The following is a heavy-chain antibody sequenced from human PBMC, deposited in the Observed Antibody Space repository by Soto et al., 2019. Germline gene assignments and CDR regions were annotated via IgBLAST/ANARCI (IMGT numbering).Heavy chain of an antibody. V-gene: IGHV4-39*01. CDR1: GDSISGSNYY. Sequence: KSSETLSLTCSVSGDSISGSNYYWGWIRQPPGKGLEWIGSIYYRGYTYYNPSLKSRVTVSVDTSKEQFSLRLSSVTATDTSIYYCARHMYSYDSSGPSWFFDYWGQGALVTVSS. CDR3: ARHMYSYDSSGPSWFFDY. D-gene: IGHD3-22*01. J-gene: IGHJ4*02. CDR2: IYYRGYT.